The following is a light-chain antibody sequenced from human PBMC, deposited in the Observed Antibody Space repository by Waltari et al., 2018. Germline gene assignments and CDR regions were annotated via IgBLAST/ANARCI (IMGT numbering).Light chain of an antibody. Sequence: DIVMTQSPLSLSVTPGEPASISCRSSQSLLHSSGNTFLAGYLQKSGQSPQLLLYLISNRASGVPDRFSGSGSGTDFTLKISRVEAEDVGVYFCMQARQTPWTFGQGTKVEIK. CDR2: LIS. V-gene: IGKV2-28*01. CDR1: QSLLHSSGNTF. CDR3: MQARQTPWT. J-gene: IGKJ1*01.